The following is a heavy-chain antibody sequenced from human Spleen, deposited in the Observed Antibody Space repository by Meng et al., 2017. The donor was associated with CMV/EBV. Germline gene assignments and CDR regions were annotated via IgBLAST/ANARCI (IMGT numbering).Heavy chain of an antibody. CDR3: TTTSNGFFDY. V-gene: IGHV3-7*01. CDR1: GFTFDNYW. CDR2: IKQDGSAT. D-gene: IGHD4-11*01. Sequence: GVLKISCAASGFTFDNYWMTWVRQAPGKGLEWVANIKQDGSATYYVGSVQGRFRVSRDNANNSLSLQMDSLRVEDTAVYYCTTTSNGFFDYWGQGALVTSPQ. J-gene: IGHJ4*03.